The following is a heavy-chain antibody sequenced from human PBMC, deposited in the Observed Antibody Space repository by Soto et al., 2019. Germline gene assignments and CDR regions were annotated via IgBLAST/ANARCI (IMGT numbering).Heavy chain of an antibody. J-gene: IGHJ4*02. Sequence: SETLSLTCTVSGDSISNYYWTWIRQPPGKGLEWIGYIYYSGGSTNYNPSLKSRVTISVDTSKNQFSLKLSSVTAAGTAVYYCARQGFWSNYSPLDYWGQGTLVTVSS. CDR1: GDSISNYY. CDR2: IYYSGGST. CDR3: ARQGFWSNYSPLDY. V-gene: IGHV4-59*08. D-gene: IGHD3-3*01.